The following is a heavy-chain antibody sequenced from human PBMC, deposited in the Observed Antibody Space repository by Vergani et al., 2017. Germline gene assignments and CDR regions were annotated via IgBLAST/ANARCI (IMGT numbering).Heavy chain of an antibody. V-gene: IGHV3-30-3*01. J-gene: IGHJ4*02. CDR1: GFTFSSYA. CDR3: ARAKAWYGDPLDY. CDR2: ISYDGSNK. D-gene: IGHD4-17*01. Sequence: QVQLVESGGGVVQPGRSLRLSCAASGFTFSSYAMHWVRQAPGKGLEWVAVISYDGSNKYYADSVKGRFTISRDNSKNTLYLQMNSLRAEDTAVYYCARAKAWYGDPLDYWGQGTLVTVSS.